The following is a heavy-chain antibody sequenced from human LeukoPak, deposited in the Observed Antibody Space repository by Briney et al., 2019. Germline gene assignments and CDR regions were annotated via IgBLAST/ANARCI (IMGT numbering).Heavy chain of an antibody. J-gene: IGHJ3*02. D-gene: IGHD3-16*01. V-gene: IGHV3-23*01. Sequence: GGSLRLSCAASGFTFNNYAMSWVRQAPGKGLEWVSAVSGSVIGTYYADSVKGRFTISRDNSKNTLYLQMNSLRAEDTAVFYCAKDRDDYVWGSYLGAFDIWGQGTMVTVSS. CDR1: GFTFNNYA. CDR3: AKDRDDYVWGSYLGAFDI. CDR2: VSGSVIGT.